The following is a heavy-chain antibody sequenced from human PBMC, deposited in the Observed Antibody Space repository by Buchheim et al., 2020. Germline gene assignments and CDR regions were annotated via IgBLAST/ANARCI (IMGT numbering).Heavy chain of an antibody. V-gene: IGHV3-48*04. Sequence: VQLVESGGGVVQPGRSLRLSCAASGFTFSSYAMHWVRQAPGKGLEWVSYISSSGSTIYYADSVKGRFTISRDNAKNSLYLQMNSLRAEDTAVYYCSGSYEVTMYYFDYWGQGTL. CDR3: SGSYEVTMYYFDY. D-gene: IGHD1-26*01. CDR2: ISSSGSTI. J-gene: IGHJ4*02. CDR1: GFTFSSYA.